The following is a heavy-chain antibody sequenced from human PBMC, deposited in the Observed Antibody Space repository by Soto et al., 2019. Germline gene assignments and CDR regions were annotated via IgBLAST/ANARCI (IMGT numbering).Heavy chain of an antibody. CDR3: ARHGTLLIDY. Sequence: LSLTCTVSGGSISSSSYYWGWIRQPPGKGLEWIGSIYYSGSTYYNPPLKSRVTISVDTSKNQFSLKLSSVTAADTAVYYCARHGTLLIDYWGQGTLVTVSS. CDR2: IYYSGST. D-gene: IGHD1-26*01. CDR1: GGSISSSSYY. V-gene: IGHV4-39*01. J-gene: IGHJ4*02.